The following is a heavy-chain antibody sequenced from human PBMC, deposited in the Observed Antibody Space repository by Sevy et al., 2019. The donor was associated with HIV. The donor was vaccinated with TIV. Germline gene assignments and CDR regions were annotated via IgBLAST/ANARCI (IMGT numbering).Heavy chain of an antibody. CDR2: ISTGGLPGGGPI. V-gene: IGHV3-48*03. CDR1: GFTFSRYE. Sequence: GGSLRLSCTASGFTFSRYEMNWVRQGPGKGLEWVSHISTGGLPGGGPIYYADSVKSRLTISSENAMKSLNLRMNSLRAVDTAVYYCATSRRDDYNYYFDSWGQGTLVTVSS. J-gene: IGHJ4*02. CDR3: ATSRRDDYNYYFDS. D-gene: IGHD4-4*01.